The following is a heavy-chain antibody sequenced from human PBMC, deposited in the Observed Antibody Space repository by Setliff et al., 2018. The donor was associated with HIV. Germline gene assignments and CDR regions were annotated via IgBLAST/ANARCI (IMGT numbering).Heavy chain of an antibody. J-gene: IGHJ3*01. Sequence: SETLSLTCTVSGGSITRTPYYWGWIRQPPGKGLEWIGSIYHTGITYDNPSLKSRVTISVDTSKNQFSLKVTSVTAADTAVYYCARAPPGIQNDAFDVWGQGTMVTISS. CDR3: ARAPPGIQNDAFDV. CDR1: GGSITRTPYY. V-gene: IGHV4-39*07. CDR2: IYHTGIT.